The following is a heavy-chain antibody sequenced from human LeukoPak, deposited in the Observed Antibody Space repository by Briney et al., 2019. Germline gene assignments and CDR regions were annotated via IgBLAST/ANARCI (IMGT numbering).Heavy chain of an antibody. D-gene: IGHD3-22*01. CDR1: GGRFNNYA. J-gene: IGHJ4*02. CDR2: IIPIFGIA. V-gene: IGHV1-69*04. Sequence: SGKVSCKAAGGRFNNYAISWVRQAPGQGGEWRGRIIPIFGIANSAQKFQGRVTITADKSTNTAYMELSSLRSEDTAVYYCARDGAINYDSSGYPYFDYWGQGTLVTVSS. CDR3: ARDGAINYDSSGYPYFDY.